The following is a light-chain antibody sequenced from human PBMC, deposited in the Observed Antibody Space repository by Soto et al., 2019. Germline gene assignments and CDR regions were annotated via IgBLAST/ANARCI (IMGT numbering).Light chain of an antibody. J-gene: IGLJ1*01. CDR1: NSNIGTNT. V-gene: IGLV1-44*01. Sequence: QSVLTQPPSASATRGQRVTISCSGSNSNIGTNTVNWYQELPGTAPRLLIYTTNQWPSGVPQRFSGSKTGTSASLAIGGLQSEDGADYYCAAWDDSLGASLFATGP. CDR2: TTN. CDR3: AAWDDSLGASL.